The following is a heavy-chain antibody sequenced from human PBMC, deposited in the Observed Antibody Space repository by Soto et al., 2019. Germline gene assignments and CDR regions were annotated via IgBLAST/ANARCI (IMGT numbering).Heavy chain of an antibody. D-gene: IGHD3-16*01. CDR2: IIPIFGSR. Sequence: AVKVSCKASRDTFSKYAINWVRQAPGQGLEWMGWIIPIFGSRKYAEKFQGRVTITADESTSTAYMDLRSLRFEDTAVYYCARGETYLGVWGQGTPVTVSS. CDR3: ARGETYLGV. J-gene: IGHJ6*02. V-gene: IGHV1-69*13. CDR1: RDTFSKYA.